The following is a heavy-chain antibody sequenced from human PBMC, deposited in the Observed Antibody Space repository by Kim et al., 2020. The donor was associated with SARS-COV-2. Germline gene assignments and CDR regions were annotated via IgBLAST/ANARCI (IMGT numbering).Heavy chain of an antibody. Sequence: GGSLRLSCAASGFTFSSYAMSWVRQAPGKGLEWVSAISGSGGSTYYADSVKGRFTISRDNSKNTLYLQMNSLRAEDTAVYYCAMPLGYCSSTSCKYYYYYEMDVWGKGTTVTVSS. CDR3: AMPLGYCSSTSCKYYYYYEMDV. J-gene: IGHJ6*04. CDR2: ISGSGGST. V-gene: IGHV3-23*01. CDR1: GFTFSSYA. D-gene: IGHD2-2*01.